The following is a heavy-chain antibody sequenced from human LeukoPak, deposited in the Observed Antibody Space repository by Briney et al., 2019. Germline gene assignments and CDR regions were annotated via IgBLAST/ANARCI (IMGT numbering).Heavy chain of an antibody. V-gene: IGHV3-11*06. D-gene: IGHD3-9*01. CDR2: ISSSSSYT. Sequence: PGGSLRLSCAASGLTFSDYYMSWLRQAPGKGLEWVSYISSSSSYTNYADSVKGRFTISRDNAKNSLFLQMNSLRAEDTAVYYCARSLAYYDILTGYYYYYYYGMDVWGKGTTVTVSS. CDR3: ARSLAYYDILTGYYYYYYYGMDV. CDR1: GLTFSDYY. J-gene: IGHJ6*04.